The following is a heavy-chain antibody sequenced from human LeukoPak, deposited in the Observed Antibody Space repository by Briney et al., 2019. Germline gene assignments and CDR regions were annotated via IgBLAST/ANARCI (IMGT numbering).Heavy chain of an antibody. V-gene: IGHV3-30*04. CDR1: EFTFNIFA. J-gene: IGHJ4*02. CDR3: ARGYTSASS. CDR2: ISYDGTNK. Sequence: PGGSLRLSCAASEFTFNIFAMHWVRQAPGKGLEWVAVISYDGTNKYYADSVKGRFTISRDNSKNTLYLQMDSLRADDMSVYYCARGYTSASSWGQGTLVTVSS. D-gene: IGHD6-19*01.